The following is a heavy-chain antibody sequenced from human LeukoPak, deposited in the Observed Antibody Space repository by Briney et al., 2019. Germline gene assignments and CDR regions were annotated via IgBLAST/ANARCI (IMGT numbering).Heavy chain of an antibody. V-gene: IGHV4-34*01. D-gene: IGHD3-10*01. CDR3: ARLVEHPYYYGSGSYYKRGGYYMDV. Sequence: PSETLSLTCAVYGGSFSGYYWSWIRQPPGKGVEWIGEINHSGSTNYNPSLKSRVTISVDTSKNQFSLKLSSVTAADTAVYYCARLVEHPYYYGSGSYYKRGGYYMDVWGKGTTVTISS. J-gene: IGHJ6*03. CDR2: INHSGST. CDR1: GGSFSGYY.